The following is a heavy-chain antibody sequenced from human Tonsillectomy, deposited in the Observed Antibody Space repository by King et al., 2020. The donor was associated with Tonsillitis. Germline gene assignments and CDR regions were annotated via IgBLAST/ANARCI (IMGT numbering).Heavy chain of an antibody. D-gene: IGHD3-10*01. CDR3: ARSLDGSGSYTNGSP. J-gene: IGHJ4*02. CDR2: VYGAGSTT. CDR1: GFTISNYA. V-gene: IGHV3-23*03. Sequence: VQLVESGGGLVQPGGSLRLSCAASGFTISNYAMSWVRQAPGKGLEWVSVVYGAGSTTYYADSVKGRFTISRDNSKNTLYLQMNSLRAEVTAVYYCARSLDGSGSYTNGSPWGQGTLVTVSS.